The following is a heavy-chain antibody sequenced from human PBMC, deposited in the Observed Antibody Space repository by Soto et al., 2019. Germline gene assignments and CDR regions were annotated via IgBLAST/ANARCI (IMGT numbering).Heavy chain of an antibody. CDR3: AKDTVAAFDY. J-gene: IGHJ4*02. V-gene: IGHV3-30*18. CDR1: GFTFSSYG. Sequence: GGSLRLSCAASGFTFSSYGMHWVRQAPGKGLEWVAVISYDGSNKYYADSVKGRFTISRDNSKNTLYLQMNSLRAEDTAVYYCAKDTVAAFDYWGQGTLVTVSS. CDR2: ISYDGSNK. D-gene: IGHD6-19*01.